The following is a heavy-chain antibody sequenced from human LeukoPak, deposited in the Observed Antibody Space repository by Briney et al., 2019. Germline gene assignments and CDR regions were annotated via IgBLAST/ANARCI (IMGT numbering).Heavy chain of an antibody. Sequence: GGSLRLSCAASGFTFSSYEMTWVRQAPGMGLEWVSYISGSGSTRTYADSVKGRFTISRDNAKNSLYLQMNSLRAEDTAVYYCTKTDRTGALGRFRMRSDAFDIWGQGTMVTVSS. CDR1: GFTFSSYE. D-gene: IGHD3-3*01. V-gene: IGHV3-48*03. CDR2: ISGSGSTR. J-gene: IGHJ3*02. CDR3: TKTDRTGALGRFRMRSDAFDI.